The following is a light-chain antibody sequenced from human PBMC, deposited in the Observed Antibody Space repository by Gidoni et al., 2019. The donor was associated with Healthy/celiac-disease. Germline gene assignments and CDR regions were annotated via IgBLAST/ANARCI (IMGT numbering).Light chain of an antibody. V-gene: IGLV2-11*01. Sequence: QSALTQPRPVSGSPGHSVTISCTGTSSDVGGYNYVSWYQQHPGKAPKLMIYDVSKRPSGVPDRFSGSKSGNTASLTISGLQAEDEADYYCCSYAGSYTYVFGTGTKVTVL. CDR1: SSDVGGYNY. J-gene: IGLJ1*01. CDR3: CSYAGSYTYV. CDR2: DVS.